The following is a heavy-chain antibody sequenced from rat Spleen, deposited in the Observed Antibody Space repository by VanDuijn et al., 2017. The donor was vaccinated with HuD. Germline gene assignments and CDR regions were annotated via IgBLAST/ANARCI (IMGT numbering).Heavy chain of an antibody. D-gene: IGHD3-1*01. V-gene: IGHV5S13*01. J-gene: IGHJ4*01. Sequence: EVQLVESGGGLVQPGRSLKLSCVASGFIFSNYGMAWVRQTPTKGLEWVATISTSGGSTYYRDSVKGRFTISRDNAKSTLYLQMNSLRSEDTATYYCTRASSLGSGSLDAWGQGASVTVSS. CDR2: ISTSGGST. CDR3: TRASSLGSGSLDA. CDR1: GFIFSNYG.